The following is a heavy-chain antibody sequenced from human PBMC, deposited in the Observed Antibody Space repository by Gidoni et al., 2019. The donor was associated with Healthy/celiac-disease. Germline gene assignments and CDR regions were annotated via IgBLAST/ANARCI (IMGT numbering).Heavy chain of an antibody. CDR1: GYTFTSYG. CDR2: ISAYNGNT. D-gene: IGHD2-21*02. CDR3: ARAKGIVVVTATPTFDI. J-gene: IGHJ3*02. Sequence: QVQLVQSGAEVKQPGASVKVSCKASGYTFTSYGISWVRQAPGQGLEWMGWISAYNGNTNYAQKLKGRVTMTTDTFTSTAYMELRSLRSDDTAVYYCARAKGIVVVTATPTFDIWGQGTMVTVSS. V-gene: IGHV1-18*01.